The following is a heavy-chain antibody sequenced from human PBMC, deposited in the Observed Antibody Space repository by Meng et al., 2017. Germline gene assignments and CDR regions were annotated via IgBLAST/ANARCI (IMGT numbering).Heavy chain of an antibody. J-gene: IGHJ6*02. Sequence: QLVKSGAEVKKPGASVKVSCKASGYTFTSYGISWVRQAPGQGLEWMGWMNPNSGNTGYAQKFQGRVTITRNTSISTAYMELSSLRSEDTAVYYCARGDYGDSTGYYYYGMDVWGQGTTVTVSS. CDR1: GYTFTSYG. V-gene: IGHV1-8*03. CDR2: MNPNSGNT. D-gene: IGHD4-17*01. CDR3: ARGDYGDSTGYYYYGMDV.